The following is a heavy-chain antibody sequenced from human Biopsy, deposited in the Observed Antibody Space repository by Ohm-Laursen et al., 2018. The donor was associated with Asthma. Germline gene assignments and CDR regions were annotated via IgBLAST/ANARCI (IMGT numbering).Heavy chain of an antibody. V-gene: IGHV4-59*01. J-gene: IGHJ4*02. CDR1: PGSISDYY. Sequence: TLSLTCAVSPGSISDYYWNWIRQFPGKGLEWIGYVYSTGSTRYNPSLKSRVTISADTSINQVSLRLSSVTAADTAMYYCARATSTWSQSGPHYFDHWGQGALVTVSS. CDR3: ARATSTWSQSGPHYFDH. CDR2: VYSTGST. D-gene: IGHD6-13*01.